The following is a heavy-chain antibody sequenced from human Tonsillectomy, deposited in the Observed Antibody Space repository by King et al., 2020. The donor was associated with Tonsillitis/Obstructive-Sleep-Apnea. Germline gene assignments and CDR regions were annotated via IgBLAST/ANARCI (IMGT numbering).Heavy chain of an antibody. V-gene: IGHV3-74*01. D-gene: IGHD6-13*01. CDR3: ARDPSSGWSSDAFDI. CDR2: INSDGSST. J-gene: IGHJ3*02. Sequence: VQLVESGGGLVQPGGSLRLSCAASGFTFSSYWMHWVRQDPGKGLVWVSRINSDGSSTSYADSVKGRFTISRDNAKNTLYLQMNSLRAEDTAVYYCARDPSSGWSSDAFDIWGQGTMVTVSS. CDR1: GFTFSSYW.